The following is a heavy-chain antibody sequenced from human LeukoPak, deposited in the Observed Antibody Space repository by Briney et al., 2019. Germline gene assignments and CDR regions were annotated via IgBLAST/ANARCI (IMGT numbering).Heavy chain of an antibody. Sequence: PGGSLRLSCAASGFTFSSQWMTWVRQAPGKGLEWVANMNQDGSVKNYVVSVKGRFTISRDNAKNSLHLQTNSLRAEDTAVYYCARGSGVQVWSSLDYWGQGTLVTVSS. CDR2: MNQDGSVK. D-gene: IGHD5-18*01. V-gene: IGHV3-7*02. CDR3: ARGSGVQVWSSLDY. J-gene: IGHJ4*02. CDR1: GFTFSSQW.